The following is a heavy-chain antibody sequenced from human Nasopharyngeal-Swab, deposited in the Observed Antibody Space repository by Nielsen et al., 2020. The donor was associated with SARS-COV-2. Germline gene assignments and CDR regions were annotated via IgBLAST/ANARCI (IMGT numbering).Heavy chain of an antibody. CDR2: ISSSGSTI. J-gene: IGHJ3*02. CDR3: ASSQAYNCNDSDAFDI. CDR1: GFTFSDYY. D-gene: IGHD1-1*01. Sequence: GGSLRLSCAASGFTFSDYYMSWIRQAPGKGLEWVSYISSSGSTIYYADSVKGRFTISRDNAKNSLYLQMNSLRAEDTAVYYCASSQAYNCNDSDAFDIWGQGTMVTV. V-gene: IGHV3-11*04.